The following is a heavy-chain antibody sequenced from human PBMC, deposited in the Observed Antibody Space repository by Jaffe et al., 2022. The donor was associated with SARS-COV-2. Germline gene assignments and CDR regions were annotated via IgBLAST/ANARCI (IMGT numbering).Heavy chain of an antibody. CDR2: ISSSSSYI. CDR3: ARVPSHPATVTIYFDY. V-gene: IGHV3-21*01. Sequence: EVQLVESGGGLVKPGGSLRLSCAASGFTFSSYSMNWVRQAPGKGLEWVSSISSSSSYIYYADSVKGRFTISRDNAKNSLYLQMNSLRAEDTAVYYCARVPSHPATVTIYFDYWGQGTLVTVSS. CDR1: GFTFSSYS. J-gene: IGHJ4*02. D-gene: IGHD4-17*01.